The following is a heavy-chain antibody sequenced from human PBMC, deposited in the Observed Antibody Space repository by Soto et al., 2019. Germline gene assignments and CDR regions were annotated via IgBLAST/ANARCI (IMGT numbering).Heavy chain of an antibody. V-gene: IGHV4-30-2*01. CDR2: IYHSGST. D-gene: IGHD3-10*01. J-gene: IGHJ4*02. Sequence: SETLSLTCAVSGGSISSGGYSWSWIRQPPGKGLEWIGYIYHSGSTYYNPSLKSRVTISVDRSKNQFSLKLSSVTAADTAVYYCARADGSGSWVFDYWGQGTLVTVSS. CDR1: GGSISSGGYS. CDR3: ARADGSGSWVFDY.